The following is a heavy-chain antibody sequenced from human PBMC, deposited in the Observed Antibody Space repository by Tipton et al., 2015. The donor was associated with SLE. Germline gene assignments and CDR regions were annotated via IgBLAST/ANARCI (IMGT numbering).Heavy chain of an antibody. D-gene: IGHD3-22*01. CDR1: GGSISSGGYY. CDR3: ARDTYYYDSSGYDDAFDI. Sequence: TLSLTCTVSGGSISSGGYYWSWIRQHPGEGLEWIGYIYYSGSTYYNPSLKSRVTLSVDTSKNQFSLKLSSVNAADTAGYYCARDTYYYDSSGYDDAFDIWGQGTMVTVSS. V-gene: IGHV4-31*03. J-gene: IGHJ3*02. CDR2: IYYSGST.